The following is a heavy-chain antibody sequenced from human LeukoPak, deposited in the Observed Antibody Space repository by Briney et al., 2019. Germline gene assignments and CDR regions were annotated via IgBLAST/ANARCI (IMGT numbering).Heavy chain of an antibody. Sequence: SETLSLTCTVSGGSISSGGYYWSWIRQPPGKGLEWIGYIYHSGSTYYNPSLKSRVTISVDRSKNQFSLKLSSVTAADTAVYYCARDRSAIFGVAGAFDIWGQGTMVTVSS. V-gene: IGHV4-30-2*01. CDR3: ARDRSAIFGVAGAFDI. J-gene: IGHJ3*02. CDR1: GGSISSGGYY. CDR2: IYHSGST. D-gene: IGHD3-3*01.